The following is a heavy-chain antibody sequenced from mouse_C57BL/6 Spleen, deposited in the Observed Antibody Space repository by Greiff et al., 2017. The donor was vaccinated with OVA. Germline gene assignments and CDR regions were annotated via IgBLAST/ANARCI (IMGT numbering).Heavy chain of an antibody. D-gene: IGHD2-2*01. CDR1: GYTFTSYW. CDR3: ARAGYYLDY. V-gene: IGHV1-69*01. CDR2: IDPSDSYT. Sequence: QVQLQQSGAELVMPGASVKLSCKASGYTFTSYWMHWVKQRPGQGLEWIGEIDPSDSYTNYNQKFKGKSTLTVDKSSSTAYMQLSSLTSEDSAVYYCARAGYYLDYWGQGTTLTVSS. J-gene: IGHJ2*01.